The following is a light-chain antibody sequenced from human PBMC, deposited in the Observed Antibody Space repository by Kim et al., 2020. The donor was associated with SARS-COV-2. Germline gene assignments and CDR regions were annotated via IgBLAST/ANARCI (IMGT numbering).Light chain of an antibody. Sequence: GQTVRINCQGDSLSIYPESVYQQKPGQAPLLVIYGENNRPSGIPDRFSASSSGDIDFLTITGAQAEDEADYYCKSRDISGNHLVLFGGGTQLTVL. CDR2: GEN. V-gene: IGLV3-19*01. CDR1: SLSIYP. J-gene: IGLJ2*01. CDR3: KSRDISGNHLVL.